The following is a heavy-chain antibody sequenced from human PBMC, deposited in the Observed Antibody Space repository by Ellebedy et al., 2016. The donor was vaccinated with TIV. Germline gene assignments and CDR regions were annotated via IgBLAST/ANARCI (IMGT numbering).Heavy chain of an antibody. J-gene: IGHJ3*02. D-gene: IGHD1-26*01. CDR2: IYYSGST. Sequence: SETLSLXCTVSGGSISSSSYYWGWIRQPPGKGLEWIGYIYYSGSTNYNPSLKSRVTISVDTSKNQFSLKLSSVTAADTAVYYCARVYVWELLRAFDAFDIWGQGTMVTVSS. CDR1: GGSISSSSYY. CDR3: ARVYVWELLRAFDAFDI. V-gene: IGHV4-61*05.